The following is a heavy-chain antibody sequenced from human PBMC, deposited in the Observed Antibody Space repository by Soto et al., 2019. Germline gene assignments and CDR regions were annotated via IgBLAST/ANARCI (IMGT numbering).Heavy chain of an antibody. D-gene: IGHD3-10*01. CDR2: IYYSGST. CDR3: ARACYGSGSYYSFDS. J-gene: IGHJ4*02. CDR1: GGSITSSSYY. V-gene: IGHV4-39*07. Sequence: PSETLSLTCTVSGGSITSSSYYWGWIRQPPEKGLEWIGSIYYSGSTYYNPSLKSRVTISVDRSKNQFSLKLNSVTAADTAVYYCARACYGSGSYYSFDSWGQGTLVTVSS.